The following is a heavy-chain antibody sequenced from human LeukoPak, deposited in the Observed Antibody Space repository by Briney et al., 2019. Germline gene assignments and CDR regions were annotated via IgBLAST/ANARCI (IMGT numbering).Heavy chain of an antibody. V-gene: IGHV4-34*01. CDR1: GGSFSSCY. J-gene: IGHJ4*02. CDR3: ASLIVVVPAAMSNIVATTSPPDY. D-gene: IGHD2-2*01. Sequence: SETLSLTCAVYGGSFSSCYWSWIRQPPGKGLEWIGEINHSGSTNYNPSLKSRVTISVDTSKNQFSLKLSSVTAADTAVYYCASLIVVVPAAMSNIVATTSPPDYWGQGTLVTVSS. CDR2: INHSGST.